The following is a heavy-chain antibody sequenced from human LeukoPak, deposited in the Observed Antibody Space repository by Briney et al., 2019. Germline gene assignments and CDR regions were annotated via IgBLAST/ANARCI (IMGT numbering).Heavy chain of an antibody. Sequence: GRSLRLSCAPSGFTFSSYGMHWVRQAPGKGLEWVAVISYDGSNKYYADSVKGRFTISRDNSKNTLYLQMSSLRAEDTAVYYCAKDPYGSGRRYGMDVWGKGTTVTVSS. CDR3: AKDPYGSGRRYGMDV. V-gene: IGHV3-30*18. CDR1: GFTFSSYG. J-gene: IGHJ6*04. CDR2: ISYDGSNK. D-gene: IGHD3-10*01.